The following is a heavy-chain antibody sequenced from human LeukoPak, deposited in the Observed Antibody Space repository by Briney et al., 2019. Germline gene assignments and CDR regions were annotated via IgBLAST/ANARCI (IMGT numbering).Heavy chain of an antibody. V-gene: IGHV3-23*01. J-gene: IGHJ4*02. Sequence: PGGSLRLSCAASGFTFSTYTMTWVRQAPGKGLECVSTIDGRGVDIYYAGSVKGRFTISGDNSRNTIYLQMNSLRAEDTAFYYCAKDRAGTPWADWGQGTLVTVSS. CDR2: IDGRGVDI. CDR3: AKDRAGTPWAD. D-gene: IGHD1-1*01. CDR1: GFTFSTYT.